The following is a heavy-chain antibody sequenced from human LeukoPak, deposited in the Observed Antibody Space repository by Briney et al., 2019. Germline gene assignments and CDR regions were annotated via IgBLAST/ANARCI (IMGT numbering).Heavy chain of an antibody. D-gene: IGHD2-2*01. CDR2: LYYSVTT. CDR1: GGSISNSHYY. Sequence: PSETLSLTCTVSGGSISNSHYYWGWIRQPPGKGLEWIGTLYYSVTTYYNPSLKSRVTISVDTSENQFSLKLSSVTAADTAVYYCVRLRRSHADQWGQGTLVTVSS. J-gene: IGHJ4*02. CDR3: VRLRRSHADQ. V-gene: IGHV4-39*01.